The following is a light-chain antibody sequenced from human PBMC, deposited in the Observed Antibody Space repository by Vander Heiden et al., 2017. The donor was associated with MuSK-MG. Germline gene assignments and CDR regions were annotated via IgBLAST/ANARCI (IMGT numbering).Light chain of an antibody. CDR3: QQRSNWPPFLT. CDR2: DAS. V-gene: IGKV3-11*01. J-gene: IGKJ4*02. CDR1: QSVSSY. Sequence: EIVLPQSPATLPLPQGERPTLSCRASQSVSSYLAWYKQKPGQSPMLLIYDASNSATCIPARFSGSGDGTDVTLTMSSREPEEFAVYDCQQRSNWPPFLTFGGGTKVEIK.